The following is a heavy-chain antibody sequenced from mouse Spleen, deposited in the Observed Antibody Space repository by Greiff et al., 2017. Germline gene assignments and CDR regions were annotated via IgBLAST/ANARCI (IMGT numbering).Heavy chain of an antibody. Sequence: DYYMNWVKQSHGKSLEWIGDINPNNGGTSYNQKFKGKATLTVDKSSSTAYMELRSLTSEDSAVYYCARDDKRAWFAYWGQGTLVTVSA. V-gene: IGHV1-26*01. J-gene: IGHJ3*01. CDR2: INPNNGGT. D-gene: IGHD2-3*01. CDR1: DYY. CDR3: ARDDKRAWFAY.